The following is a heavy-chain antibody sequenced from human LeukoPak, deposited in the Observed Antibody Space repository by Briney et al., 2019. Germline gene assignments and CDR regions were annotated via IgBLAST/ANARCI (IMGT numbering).Heavy chain of an antibody. CDR3: AKRGPIYSSTPGNYFDY. V-gene: IGHV3-23*01. CDR1: GFTFRNCG. D-gene: IGHD3-10*01. CDR2: ISGSDDGT. J-gene: IGHJ4*02. Sequence: GGSLRLSCVASGFTFRNCGMTWVRQAPGKGLEWVPTISGSDDGTYYADSVRGRFTISRDNSKNTLYLQMKALRDEDTATYYCAKRGPIYSSTPGNYFDYWGQGTLVTVSS.